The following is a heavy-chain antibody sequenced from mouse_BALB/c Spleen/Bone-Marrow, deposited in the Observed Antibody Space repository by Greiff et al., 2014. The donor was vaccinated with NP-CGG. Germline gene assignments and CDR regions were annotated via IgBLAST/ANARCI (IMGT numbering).Heavy chain of an antibody. CDR3: ARNWMITTAYAMDY. CDR2: IHPCDRET. J-gene: IGHJ4*01. D-gene: IGHD2-4*01. V-gene: IGHV1-61*01. CDR1: GYSFTSYW. Sequence: VKLQESGAELVRPGVSVKLSCRASGYSFTSYWMNWVKQRPGQGLEWIGTIHPCDRETRLNQKFKDKATLTVDKSSSTAYMQLSSPSSEDSAVYYCARNWMITTAYAMDYWGQGTSVTVSS.